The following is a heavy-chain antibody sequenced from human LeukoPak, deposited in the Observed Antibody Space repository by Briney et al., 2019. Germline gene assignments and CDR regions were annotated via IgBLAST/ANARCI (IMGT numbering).Heavy chain of an antibody. CDR3: ARTYYPISYYFDY. CDR1: GFIFSSYT. V-gene: IGHV3-74*01. CDR2: IYTDGSST. J-gene: IGHJ4*02. Sequence: GGSLRLSCAVSGFIFSSYTMNWVRQAPGKGLVWVSLIYTDGSSTTYADSVKGRFTISRDNAKNTLYLQMNSLRAEDTAVYYCARTYYPISYYFDYWGQGTLVTVSS. D-gene: IGHD3-10*01.